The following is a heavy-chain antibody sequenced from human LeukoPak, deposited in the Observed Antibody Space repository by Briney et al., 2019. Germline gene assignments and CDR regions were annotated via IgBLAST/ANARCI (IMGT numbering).Heavy chain of an antibody. V-gene: IGHV4-39*01. CDR2: IYYSGST. Sequence: PSETLSLTCTVSGVSISSSSYYWGWIRQPPGKGREWIGSIYYSGSTYYNPSLKSRVTISVDTSKNQFSLKLSSVTAADTAVYYCARRITIFGVVNHGYYFDYWGQGTLVTVSS. D-gene: IGHD3-3*01. CDR1: GVSISSSSYY. CDR3: ARRITIFGVVNHGYYFDY. J-gene: IGHJ4*02.